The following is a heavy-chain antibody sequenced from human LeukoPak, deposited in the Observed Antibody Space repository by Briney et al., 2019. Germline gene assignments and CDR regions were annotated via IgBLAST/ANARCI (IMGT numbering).Heavy chain of an antibody. J-gene: IGHJ4*02. CDR2: SYGRANT. Sequence: SQTLSLTCAVSGGSISSGGYSWSWIRQPPGKGLMWIGYSYGRANTYNSPFLKCRVTISVDRSKKQFSLKLSSAAAADTAMYYCARGRAYSSSWYDYWGQGTLVTVSS. CDR1: GGSISSGGYS. CDR3: ARGRAYSSSWYDY. D-gene: IGHD6-13*01. V-gene: IGHV4-30-2*01.